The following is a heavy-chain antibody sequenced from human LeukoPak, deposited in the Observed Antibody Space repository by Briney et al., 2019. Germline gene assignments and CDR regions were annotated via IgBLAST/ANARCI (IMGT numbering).Heavy chain of an antibody. V-gene: IGHV6-1*01. J-gene: IGHJ4*02. CDR2: TYSRSKWFN. D-gene: IGHD1-26*01. CDR3: ARGTGSLDY. CDR1: GDSVSSKSAS. Sequence: SQTLSLTCAISGDSVSSKSASWNWIRQSPSRGLEWLGRTYSRSKWFNDYAVPVKSRITINPGTSKNQFSLHLTSVTPDDTAVYYCARGTGSLDYWGQGTLVTVSS.